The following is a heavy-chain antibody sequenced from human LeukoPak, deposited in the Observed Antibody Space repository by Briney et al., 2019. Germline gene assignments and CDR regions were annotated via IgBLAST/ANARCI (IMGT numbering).Heavy chain of an antibody. Sequence: GGSLRPSCAASGFTFSSYAMSWVRQAPGKGLEWVSAISGSGGSTYYADSVKGRLTISRHNSKNTLYLQMNSLRAEDTAVYYCAKDRWAYDILTGGEFDDWGQGTLVTVSS. J-gene: IGHJ4*02. V-gene: IGHV3-23*01. D-gene: IGHD3-9*01. CDR3: AKDRWAYDILTGGEFDD. CDR2: ISGSGGST. CDR1: GFTFSSYA.